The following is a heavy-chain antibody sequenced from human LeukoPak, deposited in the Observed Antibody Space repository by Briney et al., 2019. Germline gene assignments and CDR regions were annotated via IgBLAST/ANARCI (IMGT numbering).Heavy chain of an antibody. CDR3: ARENYDSSGYYLKNWFDP. V-gene: IGHV4-59*01. D-gene: IGHD3-22*01. Sequence: SETLSLTCTVSGGSISSYYWSWIRQPPGKGLEWIGYIYYSGSTNYNPPLKSRVTISVDTSKNQFSLKLSSVTAADTAVYYCARENYDSSGYYLKNWFDPWGQGTLVTVSS. J-gene: IGHJ5*02. CDR1: GGSISSYY. CDR2: IYYSGST.